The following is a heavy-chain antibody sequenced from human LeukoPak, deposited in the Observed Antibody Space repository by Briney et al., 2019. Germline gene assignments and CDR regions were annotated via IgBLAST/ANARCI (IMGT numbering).Heavy chain of an antibody. CDR3: ARVQLLWFGELIRPLYYYYYMDV. D-gene: IGHD3-10*01. CDR2: ISAYNGNT. J-gene: IGHJ6*03. Sequence: ASVKVSCEASGYTFTSYGISWVRQAPGQGLEWMGWISAYNGNTNYAQKLQGRVTMTTDTSTSTAYMELRSLRSDDTAVYYCARVQLLWFGELIRPLYYYYYMDVWGKGTTVTVSS. V-gene: IGHV1-18*01. CDR1: GYTFTSYG.